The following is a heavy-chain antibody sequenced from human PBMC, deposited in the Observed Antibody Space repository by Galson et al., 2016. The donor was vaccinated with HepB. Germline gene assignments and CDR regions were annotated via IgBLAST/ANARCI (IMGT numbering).Heavy chain of an antibody. CDR2: INPNTGDT. CDR3: ARGPNTGAFDY. J-gene: IGHJ4*02. D-gene: IGHD2-8*02. CDR1: GYIFTGYF. V-gene: IGHV1-2*02. Sequence: SVKVSCKASGYIFTGYFMHWWMRRAPGQGLEWMGWINPNTGDTNYAHHFRGRVAMTTDTSTSTAYMELGSLTSDDTAIYYCARGPNTGAFDYWGQGTLVTVSS.